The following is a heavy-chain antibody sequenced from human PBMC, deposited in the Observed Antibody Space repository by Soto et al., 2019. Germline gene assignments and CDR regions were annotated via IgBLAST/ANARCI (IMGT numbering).Heavy chain of an antibody. Sequence: GGSLRLSCAASGFTFSSYGMHWVRQAPGKGLEWVAVISYDGSNKYYADSVKGRFTISRDNSKNTLYLQMNSLRAEDTAVYYCAKDPRGGGYGFLYFDYWGQGTLVTVSS. D-gene: IGHD5-18*01. CDR1: GFTFSSYG. CDR2: ISYDGSNK. V-gene: IGHV3-30*18. J-gene: IGHJ4*02. CDR3: AKDPRGGGYGFLYFDY.